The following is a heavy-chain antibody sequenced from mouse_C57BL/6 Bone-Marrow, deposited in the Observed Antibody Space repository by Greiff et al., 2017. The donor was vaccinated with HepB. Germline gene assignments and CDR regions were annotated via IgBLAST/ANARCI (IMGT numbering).Heavy chain of an antibody. CDR2: IRNKANGYTT. V-gene: IGHV7-3*01. CDR3: ARYIAVAYFDY. D-gene: IGHD1-1*01. Sequence: EVKVVESGGGLVQPGGSLSLSCAASGFTFTAYYMSWVRQPPGKALGWLGFIRNKANGYTTEYSASVKGRFTISRDNSQSILYLQMNALRAEDSATYYCARYIAVAYFDYWGQGTTLTVSS. CDR1: GFTFTAYY. J-gene: IGHJ2*01.